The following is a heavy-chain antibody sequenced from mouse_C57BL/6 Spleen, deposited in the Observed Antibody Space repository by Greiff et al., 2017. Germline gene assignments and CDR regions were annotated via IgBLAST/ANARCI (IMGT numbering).Heavy chain of an antibody. CDR3: VRQGGYDPYWYFDV. CDR2: IRSKSNTYAT. Sequence: DVHLVESGGGLVQPKGSLKLSCAASGFSFNTYAMNWVRQAPGKGLEWVARIRSKSNTYATYYDDSVKDRFTISRDDSESMLYLQMNNLITEDTAMYYCVRQGGYDPYWYFDVWGTGTTVTVSS. V-gene: IGHV10-1*01. J-gene: IGHJ1*03. CDR1: GFSFNTYA. D-gene: IGHD2-2*01.